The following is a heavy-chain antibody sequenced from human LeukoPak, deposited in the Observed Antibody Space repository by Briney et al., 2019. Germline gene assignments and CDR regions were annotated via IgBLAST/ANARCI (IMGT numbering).Heavy chain of an antibody. CDR2: IYYSGST. J-gene: IGHJ5*02. V-gene: IGHV4-31*03. CDR1: GGSISSGGYF. CDR3: ARVRSPLIAATDP. Sequence: PSQTLSLTCTVSGGSISSGGYFWSWIRQHPGKGLEWIGYIYYSGSTYYNPSLKSRVTISVDTSKNQFSLKLSSVTAAGTAVYYCARVRSPLIAATDPWGQGTLVTVSS. D-gene: IGHD6-13*01.